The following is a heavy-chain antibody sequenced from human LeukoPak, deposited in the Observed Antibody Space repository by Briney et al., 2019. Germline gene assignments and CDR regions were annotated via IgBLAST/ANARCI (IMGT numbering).Heavy chain of an antibody. V-gene: IGHV3-21*01. CDR2: ISSSSSYI. Sequence: GGSLRLSCAASGFTFSSYSMNWVRQAPGKGLEWVSSISSSSSYIYYADSVKGRFTISRDNARNSLYLQMNSLRAEDTAVYYCAKGQWLETYYFDYWGQGTLVTVSS. CDR3: AKGQWLETYYFDY. D-gene: IGHD6-19*01. J-gene: IGHJ4*02. CDR1: GFTFSSYS.